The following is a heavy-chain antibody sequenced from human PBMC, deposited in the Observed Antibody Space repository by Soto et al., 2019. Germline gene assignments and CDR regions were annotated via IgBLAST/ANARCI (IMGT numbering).Heavy chain of an antibody. CDR1: GGSISSGGYY. D-gene: IGHD6-19*01. CDR3: ARGVAGTSYYYYYGMDV. Sequence: SETLSLTCTVSGGSISSGGYYWSWIRQHPWKGLEWIGYIYYSGSTYYNPSLKGRVTISVDTSKNQFSLKLSSVTAADTAVYYCARGVAGTSYYYYYGMDVWGQGXTVTVYS. CDR2: IYYSGST. J-gene: IGHJ6*02. V-gene: IGHV4-31*03.